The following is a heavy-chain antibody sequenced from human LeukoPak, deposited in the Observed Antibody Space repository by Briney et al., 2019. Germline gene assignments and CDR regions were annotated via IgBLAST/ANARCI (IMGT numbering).Heavy chain of an antibody. CDR3: ASSPRLTTSWFLFDS. J-gene: IGHJ5*01. CDR1: GDSFSNYY. Sequence: KTSETLSLTCSVSGDSFSNYYWTWIRQPPGKGLEWIGYVYYSGSANYNPSLKTRLHLSVDTSKNRFSLKLSSVTAADTAVYYCASSPRLTTSWFLFDSWGRGTLVTVSS. V-gene: IGHV4-59*08. D-gene: IGHD2-2*01. CDR2: VYYSGSA.